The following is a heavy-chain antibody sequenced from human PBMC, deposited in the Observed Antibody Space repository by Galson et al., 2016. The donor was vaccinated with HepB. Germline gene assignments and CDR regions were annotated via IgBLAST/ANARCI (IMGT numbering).Heavy chain of an antibody. Sequence: SLRLSCAASGLTVSDYGMNWVHQAPGKGLEWVSVIFSGDATYYRDSVKGRFTISRDISRNTLYLQMNNLRAEDTAVYYCEAYSDPFDLWGQGTLVTVSS. D-gene: IGHD3-16*01. J-gene: IGHJ4*02. V-gene: IGHV3-53*01. CDR2: IFSGDAT. CDR3: EAYSDPFDL. CDR1: GLTVSDYG.